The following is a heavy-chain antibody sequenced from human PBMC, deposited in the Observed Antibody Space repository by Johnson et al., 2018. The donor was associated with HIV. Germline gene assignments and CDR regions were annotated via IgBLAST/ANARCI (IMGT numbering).Heavy chain of an antibody. CDR3: ARGAWFGETDAFDI. CDR2: ISYDGSNK. Sequence: QVQLVESGGGVVQPGRSLRLSCAASGFTFSSYAMHWVRQAPGKGLEWVAVISYDGSNKYYADSVKGRFTISRDNYKNTLYLQMNSLRAEDTAVYYCARGAWFGETDAFDIWGQGTRVTVSS. D-gene: IGHD3-10*01. V-gene: IGHV3-30-3*01. CDR1: GFTFSSYA. J-gene: IGHJ3*02.